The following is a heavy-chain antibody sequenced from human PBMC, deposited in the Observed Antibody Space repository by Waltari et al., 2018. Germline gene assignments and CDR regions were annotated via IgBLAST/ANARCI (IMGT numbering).Heavy chain of an antibody. J-gene: IGHJ4*02. CDR3: ASYDFWSGYFGH. D-gene: IGHD3-3*01. CDR2: IYHSGST. CDR1: GGSISSGGYS. V-gene: IGHV4-30-2*01. Sequence: QLQLQESGSGLVKPSQTLSPTCAVSGGSISSGGYSWSWIRQPPGKGLEWIGYIYHSGSTYYNPSLKSRVTISVDRSKNQFSLKLSSVTAADTAVYYCASYDFWSGYFGHWGQGTLVTVSS.